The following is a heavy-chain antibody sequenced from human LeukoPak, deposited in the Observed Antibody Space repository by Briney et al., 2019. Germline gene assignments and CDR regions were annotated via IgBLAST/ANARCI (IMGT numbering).Heavy chain of an antibody. J-gene: IGHJ6*03. CDR2: ISGSGGST. Sequence: GGSLRLSCVASGFTFSDYYMSWVRQPPGKGLEWVSAISGSGGSTYYADSVKGRFTISRDNSKNTLYLQMNSLRAEDTAVYYFPCLKNASTYIYMDVGGKGPTV. CDR3: PCLKNASTYIYMDV. V-gene: IGHV3-23*01. CDR1: GFTFSDYY.